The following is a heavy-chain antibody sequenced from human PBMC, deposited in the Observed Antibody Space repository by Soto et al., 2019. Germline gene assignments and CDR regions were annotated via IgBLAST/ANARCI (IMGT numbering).Heavy chain of an antibody. V-gene: IGHV5-51*01. Sequence: GEPLKISCKGSGYSFTSYWIGWGRQMPGKGLEWMGIIYPGDSDTRYSPSFQGQVTISADRSISTAYLQWSSLSASDTAMYYCARHGKFSAMTNFFDSWGQGXPVTVSS. CDR2: IYPGDSDT. CDR3: ARHGKFSAMTNFFDS. CDR1: GYSFTSYW. D-gene: IGHD1-1*01. J-gene: IGHJ4*02.